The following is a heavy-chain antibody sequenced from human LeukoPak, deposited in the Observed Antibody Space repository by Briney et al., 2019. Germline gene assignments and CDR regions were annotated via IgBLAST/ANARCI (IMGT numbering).Heavy chain of an antibody. V-gene: IGHV3-20*04. Sequence: GGSLRLSCAAPGFKFDDYGMSWVRQAPGKGLEWVSGISWNGGNTGYADSVKGRFTISRDNAKNSLFLQVNSPRADDTAFYYCAREGIYCVNGVCYLDYWGQGTLVTVSS. CDR3: AREGIYCVNGVCYLDY. CDR2: ISWNGGNT. D-gene: IGHD2-8*01. CDR1: GFKFDDYG. J-gene: IGHJ4*02.